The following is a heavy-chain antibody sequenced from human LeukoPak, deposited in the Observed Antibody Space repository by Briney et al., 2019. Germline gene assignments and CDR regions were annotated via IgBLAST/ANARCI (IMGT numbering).Heavy chain of an antibody. CDR1: GFTFNGYS. D-gene: IGHD3-22*01. CDR2: ISTSSSYI. CDR3: ARGSSGYYYAY. Sequence: PGGSLRLSCTASGFTFNGYSMNWVRQAPGKGLEWVSSISTSSSYIYYADSVKGRFTISRNNPKNSLYLQMNSLRAEDTAVYYCARGSSGYYYAYWGQGTLVTVSS. J-gene: IGHJ4*02. V-gene: IGHV3-21*01.